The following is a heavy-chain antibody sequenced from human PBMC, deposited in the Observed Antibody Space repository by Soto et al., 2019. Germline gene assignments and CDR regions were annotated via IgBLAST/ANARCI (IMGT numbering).Heavy chain of an antibody. CDR3: ASLYSSSSVSVDY. Sequence: SETLSLTCTVSGGSISSYYWRWIRQPPGKGLEWIGYIYYSGSTNYNPALKSRVTISVDTSKNQFSLKLSSVTAADTAVYYCASLYSSSSVSVDYWGQGTLVTVAS. D-gene: IGHD6-6*01. J-gene: IGHJ4*02. V-gene: IGHV4-59*01. CDR1: GGSISSYY. CDR2: IYYSGST.